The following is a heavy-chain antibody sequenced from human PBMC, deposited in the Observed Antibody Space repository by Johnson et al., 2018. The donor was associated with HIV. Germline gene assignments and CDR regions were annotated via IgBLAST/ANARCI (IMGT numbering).Heavy chain of an antibody. Sequence: VQLVESGGGLVQPGRSLRLSCTASGLTFGDYAMSWVRQAPGKGLEWVGFIRSKAYGGTKEYAASVKGRWTISRDDSKSSVYLKMDSLKTEDTGVYYCARAIGNWDAFDIWGQGTKVTVSS. J-gene: IGHJ3*02. V-gene: IGHV3-49*04. CDR1: GLTFGDYA. D-gene: IGHD7-27*01. CDR2: IRSKAYGGTK. CDR3: ARAIGNWDAFDI.